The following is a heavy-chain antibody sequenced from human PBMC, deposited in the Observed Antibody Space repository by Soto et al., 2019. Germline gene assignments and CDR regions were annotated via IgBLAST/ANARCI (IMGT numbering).Heavy chain of an antibody. V-gene: IGHV4-39*01. D-gene: IGHD5-12*01. CDR3: ASRVEGLYSGNDRYYFDY. CDR2: IYYSGRS. J-gene: IGHJ4*02. Sequence: LEWIGTIYYSGRSYHNPSLKSRVTISVDTSKNQFSLTLTSVTAADTAVYFCASRVEGLYSGNDRYYFDYWGQGTLVTVSS.